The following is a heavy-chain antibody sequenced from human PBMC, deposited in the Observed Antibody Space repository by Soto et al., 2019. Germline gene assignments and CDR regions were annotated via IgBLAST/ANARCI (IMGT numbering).Heavy chain of an antibody. Sequence: GGSLRLSCAASGVTFSSYGMHWVRQAPGKGLEWVAVIWYDGSNKYYADSVKGRFTISRDNSKNTLYLQMNSLRAEDTAVYYCARDHLAAGTYYYYGMDVWGQGTTVTVSS. D-gene: IGHD6-13*01. CDR2: IWYDGSNK. J-gene: IGHJ6*02. CDR1: GVTFSSYG. V-gene: IGHV3-33*01. CDR3: ARDHLAAGTYYYYGMDV.